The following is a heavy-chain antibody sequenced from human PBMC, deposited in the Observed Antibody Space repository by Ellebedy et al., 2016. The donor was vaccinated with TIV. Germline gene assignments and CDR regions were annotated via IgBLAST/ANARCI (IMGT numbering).Heavy chain of an antibody. D-gene: IGHD1-26*01. CDR2: INHSGST. CDR1: GGSFSGYY. CDR3: ASLEAIVGASQDY. Sequence: SETLSLXCAVYGGSFSGYYWSWIRQPPGKGLEWIGEINHSGSTNYNPSLKSRVTISVDTSKNQFSLKLSSVTAADTAVYYCASLEAIVGASQDYWGQGTLVTVSS. J-gene: IGHJ4*02. V-gene: IGHV4-34*01.